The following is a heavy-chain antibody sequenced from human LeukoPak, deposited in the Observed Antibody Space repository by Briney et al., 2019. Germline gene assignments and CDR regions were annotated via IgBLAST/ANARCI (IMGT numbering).Heavy chain of an antibody. D-gene: IGHD2-2*01. CDR1: GGSFSGYY. V-gene: IGHV4-34*01. Sequence: PSETLSLTCAVSGGSFSGYYWSWIRKPPGKGMEWIGEINHSGNDNYNPSLKSRVTISVDTSKNQFYLKLSSVTAADTAVYYCALQAGYCSSNSCYWAFDIWGQGTMVTVSS. J-gene: IGHJ3*02. CDR2: INHSGND. CDR3: ALQAGYCSSNSCYWAFDI.